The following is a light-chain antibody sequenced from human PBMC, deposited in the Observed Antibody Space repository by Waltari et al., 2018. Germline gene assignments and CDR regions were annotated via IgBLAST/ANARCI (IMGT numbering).Light chain of an antibody. J-gene: IGKJ1*01. Sequence: EIVLTQPPGTRSLSQGERATLSCRASQSVGRSLACYQQKPGQAPRLLIYGASIRATGIPDRFSGGGSGTDFSLTISRLEHEDFAEYHCQHYVRLPVTFGQGTKVEIK. CDR3: QHYVRLPVT. V-gene: IGKV3-20*01. CDR2: GAS. CDR1: QSVGRS.